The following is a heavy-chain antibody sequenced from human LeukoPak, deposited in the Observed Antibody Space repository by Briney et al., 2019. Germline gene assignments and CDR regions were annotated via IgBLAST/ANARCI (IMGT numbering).Heavy chain of an antibody. CDR1: GGSFSGYY. J-gene: IGHJ5*02. D-gene: IGHD3-22*01. V-gene: IGHV4-34*01. CDR2: INHSGST. CDR3: ATSAQTYYYGSSAYYYNWFDP. Sequence: KPSETLSLTCAVYGGSFSGYYGSWIRQPPGKGLEWIGEINHSGSTNYNPSLKSRVTISVDTSKNQFSLKLSSVTAADTAVYYCATSAQTYYYGSSAYYYNWFDPWGQGTLVTVSS.